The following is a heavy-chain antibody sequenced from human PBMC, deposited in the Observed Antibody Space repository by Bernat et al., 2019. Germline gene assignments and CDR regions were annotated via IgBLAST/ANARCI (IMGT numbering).Heavy chain of an antibody. CDR3: ARDRLAVAGPFDY. CDR2: ISYDGSNK. V-gene: IGHV3-30*01. D-gene: IGHD6-19*01. J-gene: IGHJ4*01. Sequence: GFTFSSYAMHLLRQAPGKGLEWLAFISYDGSNKYYADSVKGRFTISRDHSKNTLYRQMNSLRAEDTAVYYCARDRLAVAGPFDYWG. CDR1: GFTFSSYA.